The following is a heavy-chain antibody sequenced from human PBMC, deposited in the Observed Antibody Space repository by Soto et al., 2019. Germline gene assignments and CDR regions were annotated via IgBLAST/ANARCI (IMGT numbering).Heavy chain of an antibody. Sequence: QVDLVQSGAEVKKPGASVTISCKASGSAITRYYIHWVRQAPGRGLEWMGIINPGGGSASYAQKCQDRVTIDKDTSTGTLYMDLRSLRTEDPAGYYCARDTSGWSLNGLDVWGQGTTVNVSS. CDR1: GSAITRYY. CDR2: INPGGGSA. V-gene: IGHV1-46*01. D-gene: IGHD6-19*01. J-gene: IGHJ6*02. CDR3: ARDTSGWSLNGLDV.